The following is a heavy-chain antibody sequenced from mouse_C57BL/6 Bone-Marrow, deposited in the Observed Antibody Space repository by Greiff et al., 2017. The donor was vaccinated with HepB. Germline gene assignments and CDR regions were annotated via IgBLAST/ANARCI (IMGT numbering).Heavy chain of an antibody. CDR3: ARPLLLRYGWYFDV. Sequence: EVKLVESGGGLVKPGGSLKLSCAASGFTFSSYTMSWVRQTPEKRLEWVATISGGGGNTYYPDSVKGRFTISRDNAKNTLYLQMSSLRSEDTALYYCARPLLLRYGWYFDVWGTGTTVTVSS. CDR1: GFTFSSYT. J-gene: IGHJ1*03. V-gene: IGHV5-9*01. CDR2: ISGGGGNT. D-gene: IGHD1-1*01.